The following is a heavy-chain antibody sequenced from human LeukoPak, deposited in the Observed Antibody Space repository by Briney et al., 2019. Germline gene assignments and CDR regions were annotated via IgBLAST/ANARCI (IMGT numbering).Heavy chain of an antibody. CDR2: ITSSGSTK. CDR3: ARHVVAVGFDY. Sequence: PGGSLRLSCAASGFTFNRYEMNWVRQAPGKGLEWVSYITSSGSTKYYADSLKGRFTISRDNAKNSLYLQMNSLRAEDTAVYYCARHVVAVGFDYWGQGTLVTVSS. D-gene: IGHD3-22*01. V-gene: IGHV3-48*03. CDR1: GFTFNRYE. J-gene: IGHJ4*02.